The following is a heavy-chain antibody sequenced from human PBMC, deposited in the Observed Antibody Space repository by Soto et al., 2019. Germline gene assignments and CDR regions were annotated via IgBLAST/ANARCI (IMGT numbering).Heavy chain of an antibody. CDR1: GGSISSSSYY. J-gene: IGHJ3*02. D-gene: IGHD3-9*01. CDR3: AGSYYDILTGYPPVLLRI. CDR2: IYYSGST. Sequence: QLQLQESGPGLVKPSETLSLTCTVSGGSISSSSYYWGWIRQPPGKGLEWIGSIYYSGSTYYNPSLKSRVTISVDTSKNQFSLKLSSVTAADTAVYYCAGSYYDILTGYPPVLLRIWGQGTMVTVSS. V-gene: IGHV4-39*01.